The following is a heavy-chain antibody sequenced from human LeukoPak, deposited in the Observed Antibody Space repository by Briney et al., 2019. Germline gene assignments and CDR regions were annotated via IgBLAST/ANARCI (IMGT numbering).Heavy chain of an antibody. Sequence: ASVKVTCKACGYTFTSYGISWVRQASGQGLEWVGWMNPNNGNTGYAQKFQGRVTMTRDTSISTAYMELRGLRSEDTAVYYCVRDGEGVAISVNYWFDPWGQGTLVTVSS. D-gene: IGHD3-10*01. V-gene: IGHV1-8*02. J-gene: IGHJ5*02. CDR1: GYTFTSYG. CDR2: MNPNNGNT. CDR3: VRDGEGVAISVNYWFDP.